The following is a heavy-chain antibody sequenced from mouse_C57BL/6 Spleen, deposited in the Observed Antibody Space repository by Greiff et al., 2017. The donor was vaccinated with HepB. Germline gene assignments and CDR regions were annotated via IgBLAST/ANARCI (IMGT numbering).Heavy chain of an antibody. J-gene: IGHJ1*03. CDR2: IYPGSGNT. CDR1: GYTFTDYY. V-gene: IGHV1-76*01. CDR3: ARNFYWYFDV. Sequence: QVHVKQSGAELVRPGASVKLSCKASGYTFTDYYINWVKQRPGQGLEWIARIYPGSGNTYYNEKFKGKATLTAEKSSSTAYMQLSSLTSEDSAVYFCARNFYWYFDVWGTGTTVTVSS.